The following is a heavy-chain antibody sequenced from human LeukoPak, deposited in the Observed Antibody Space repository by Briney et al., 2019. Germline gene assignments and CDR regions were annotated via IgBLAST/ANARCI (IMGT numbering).Heavy chain of an antibody. Sequence: SDTLSLTCTVSGYSVASAYYWNWVRQPPGKGLEWIGGIHHSGITYYNPSLKSRVTLSVDTSKNEVSLTLRSVTAADTAVYYCVRERGFYGDSLWGQGTLVIVSS. CDR3: VRERGFYGDSL. J-gene: IGHJ4*02. D-gene: IGHD4-17*01. V-gene: IGHV4-38-2*02. CDR1: GYSVASAYY. CDR2: IHHSGIT.